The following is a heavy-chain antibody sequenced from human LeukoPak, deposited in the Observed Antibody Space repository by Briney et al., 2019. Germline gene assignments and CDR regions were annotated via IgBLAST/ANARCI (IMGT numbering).Heavy chain of an antibody. V-gene: IGHV1-69*13. Sequence: GASVTVSCTASGGTFSSYAISWVRQAPGQGLEWMGGIIPIFGTANYAQKFQGRVTITADESTSTAYMELSSLRSEDTAVYYCASLPRGDYKADYWGQGTLVTVSS. CDR3: ASLPRGDYKADY. D-gene: IGHD4-17*01. CDR2: IIPIFGTA. J-gene: IGHJ4*02. CDR1: GGTFSSYA.